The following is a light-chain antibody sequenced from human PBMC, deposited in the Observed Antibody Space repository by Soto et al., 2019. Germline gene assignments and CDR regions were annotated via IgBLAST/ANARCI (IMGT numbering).Light chain of an antibody. CDR2: TAS. CDR3: QQYDSFPFT. J-gene: IGKJ3*01. V-gene: IGKV1D-16*01. Sequence: DIQMTQSPSSLSASVGDRVTITCRASQDISNWLAWYQQKPERAPKSLIYTASSLQSGVTSRFSGSGSGTDFTLAISSLQPEDAATYYCQQYDSFPFTFGPGTKVQIK. CDR1: QDISNW.